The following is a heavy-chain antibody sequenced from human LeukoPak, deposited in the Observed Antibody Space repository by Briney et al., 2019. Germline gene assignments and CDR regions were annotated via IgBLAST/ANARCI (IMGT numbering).Heavy chain of an antibody. J-gene: IGHJ4*02. CDR1: GFTFSSYA. V-gene: IGHV3-30-3*01. CDR2: ISYDGSNK. CDR3: AREFQWLDLGY. Sequence: GGSLRLSCAASGFTFSSYAMHWVRQAPGKGLEWVAVISYDGSNKYYADSVKGRFTISRDNSKNTLYLQMNSLRAEDTAVYYCAREFQWLDLGYWGQGTLVTVSS. D-gene: IGHD6-19*01.